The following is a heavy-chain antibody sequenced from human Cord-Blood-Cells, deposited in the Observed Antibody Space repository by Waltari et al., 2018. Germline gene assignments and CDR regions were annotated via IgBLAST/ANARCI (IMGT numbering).Heavy chain of an antibody. CDR2: ISSSSSYI. Sequence: EVQLVESGGGLVKPGGSLRLSCAASGFTFSSYSMNWVRQAPGKGLEWVSSISSSSSYIYYADSVKGRFTISRDNAKNSLYLQMNSLRAEDTAVYYCARDLAVALGAFDIWGQGTMVTVSS. CDR1: GFTFSSYS. J-gene: IGHJ3*02. CDR3: ARDLAVALGAFDI. D-gene: IGHD6-19*01. V-gene: IGHV3-21*01.